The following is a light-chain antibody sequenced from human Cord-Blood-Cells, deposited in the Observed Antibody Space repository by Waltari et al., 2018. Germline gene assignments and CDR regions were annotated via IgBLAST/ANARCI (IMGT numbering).Light chain of an antibody. CDR1: SSDVGGYNH. V-gene: IGLV2-14*03. Sequence: SALTQPASVSGSPGQSITISCTGTSSDVGGYNHVSWYQPHPGKAPKLMIYDVSNRPSGVSNRFSGSKSGNTASLTISGLQAEDESDYYCSSYTSSSTWVVGGGTKLTVL. CDR3: SSYTSSSTWV. J-gene: IGLJ3*02. CDR2: DVS.